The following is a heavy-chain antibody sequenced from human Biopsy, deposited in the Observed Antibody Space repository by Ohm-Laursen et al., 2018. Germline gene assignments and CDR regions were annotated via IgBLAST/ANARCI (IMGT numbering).Heavy chain of an antibody. J-gene: IGHJ6*02. CDR3: ARDSSRRAREGGMDV. Sequence: GSLRLSCSASGFSVSSYDMNWVRQAPGKGLEWISYISETSSHIYDADSVRGRLTVARDIAKNSLYLQLNSLRAEDTAVYYCARDSSRRAREGGMDVWGQGATVTVSS. V-gene: IGHV3-21*01. CDR2: ISETSSHI. D-gene: IGHD6-6*01. CDR1: GFSVSSYD.